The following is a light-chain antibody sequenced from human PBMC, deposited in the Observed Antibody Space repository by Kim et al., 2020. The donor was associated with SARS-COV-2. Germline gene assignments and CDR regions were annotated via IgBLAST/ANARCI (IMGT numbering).Light chain of an antibody. Sequence: ASVKLSCTLNSGQAEDANAWHQRQPEKGPRYWMKVNSDGSHSKGDGIPDRFSGSSSGAERYLTIASLQSEDEADYYCQTWDSTIQVFGGGTKLTVL. CDR1: SGQAEDA. CDR3: QTWDSTIQV. V-gene: IGLV4-69*01. CDR2: VNSDGSH. J-gene: IGLJ3*02.